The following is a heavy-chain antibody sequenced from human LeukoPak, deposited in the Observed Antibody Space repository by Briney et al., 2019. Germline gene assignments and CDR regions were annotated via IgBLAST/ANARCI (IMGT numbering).Heavy chain of an antibody. J-gene: IGHJ3*02. CDR2: IYYSGST. CDR1: GGAISSYS. Sequence: SETLSLTCSVSGGAISSYSWSWIRQPPGKGLEWIGYIYYSGSTNYNPSLKSRVTISVDTSKNQFSLKLSSVTAADTAVYYCARAARDRGDYADGFDIWGQGTMVTVSS. V-gene: IGHV4-59*01. CDR3: ARAARDRGDYADGFDI. D-gene: IGHD3-16*01.